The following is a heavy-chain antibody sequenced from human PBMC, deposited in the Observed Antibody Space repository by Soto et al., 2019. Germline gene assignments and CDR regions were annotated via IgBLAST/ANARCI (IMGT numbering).Heavy chain of an antibody. CDR3: AHRQRTVYFDY. CDR1: GFSLSTSGVG. Sequence: QITLKESGPTLVKPTQTLTLTCTFSGFSLSTSGVGVGWIRQPPGKALEWLALIYWDDDKRYSPSLKSRLTITEDTSTNQAVLTMTNMDPVDTATYYCAHRQRTVYFDYWGQGTLVTVSS. V-gene: IGHV2-5*02. CDR2: IYWDDDK. J-gene: IGHJ4*02. D-gene: IGHD4-17*01.